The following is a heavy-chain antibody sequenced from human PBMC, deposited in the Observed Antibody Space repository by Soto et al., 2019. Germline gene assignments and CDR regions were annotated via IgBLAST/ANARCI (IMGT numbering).Heavy chain of an antibody. V-gene: IGHV1-18*04. CDR3: ARALIPQNAYADWFDP. CDR1: GYTFTCYY. Sequence: ASVKVSCKASGYTFTCYYMHWVRQAPGQGLEWMGWINANNGNTNYAQKLQGRVTMTTDTSTSTAYMELSSLRSEDTAVYYCARALIPQNAYADWFDPCGQGTLVTVSS. D-gene: IGHD2-8*01. J-gene: IGHJ5*02. CDR2: INANNGNT.